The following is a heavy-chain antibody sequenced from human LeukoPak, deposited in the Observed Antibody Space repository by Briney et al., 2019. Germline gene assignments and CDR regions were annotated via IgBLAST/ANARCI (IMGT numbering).Heavy chain of an antibody. Sequence: SETLSLTCTVSGGSISGYFWTWIRQPAGKGLEWLGRIYASGSTNYNPSLKSRVTMSVDTSKNQFSLKLTSVTAADTAVYYCAGLPYSAGWFFDYWGQGTPVTVSS. D-gene: IGHD6-13*01. CDR3: AGLPYSAGWFFDY. V-gene: IGHV4-4*07. CDR2: IYASGST. J-gene: IGHJ4*02. CDR1: GGSISGYF.